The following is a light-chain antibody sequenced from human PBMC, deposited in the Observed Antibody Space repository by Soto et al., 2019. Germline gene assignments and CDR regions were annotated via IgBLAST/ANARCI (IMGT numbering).Light chain of an antibody. CDR1: QDINNY. J-gene: IGKJ1*01. V-gene: IGKV1-27*01. Sequence: DIQMTQSPSSLSASVGDRVTITCRASQDINNYLAWYQQKPGKVPKLLIYSASSLQSGVPSRFSGSGSGTEFTLTLSSLQSEDVATYYCQQYNSYSPTFGQGTRVEIK. CDR2: SAS. CDR3: QQYNSYSPT.